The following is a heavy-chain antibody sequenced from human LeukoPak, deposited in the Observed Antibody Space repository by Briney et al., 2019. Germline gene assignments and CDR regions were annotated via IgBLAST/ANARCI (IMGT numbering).Heavy chain of an antibody. D-gene: IGHD2-15*01. CDR2: INSDGSST. V-gene: IGHV3-74*01. CDR1: GFTFSSYW. J-gene: IGHJ4*02. Sequence: GGSLRLSCAASGFTFSSYWMHWVRQAPGKGLVWVSRINSDGSSTSYADSVKGRFTISRDDSKNTAYLQMNSLKTEDTAVYHCTRDLGPAATWGQGTLVTVSS. CDR3: TRDLGPAAT.